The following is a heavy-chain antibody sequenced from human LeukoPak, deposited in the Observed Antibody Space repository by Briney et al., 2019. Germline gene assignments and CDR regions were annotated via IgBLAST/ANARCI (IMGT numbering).Heavy chain of an antibody. V-gene: IGHV1-2*02. CDR3: ARDQLTYCGGDCYPDY. CDR2: INPNSGGT. Sequence: ASVKVSCKASGYTFTGYYMHWVRQAPGQGLEWMGWINPNSGGTNYAQKLQGRVTMTTDTSTSTAYMELRSLRSDDTAVYYCARDQLTYCGGDCYPDYWGQGTLVTVSS. CDR1: GYTFTGYY. J-gene: IGHJ4*02. D-gene: IGHD2-21*02.